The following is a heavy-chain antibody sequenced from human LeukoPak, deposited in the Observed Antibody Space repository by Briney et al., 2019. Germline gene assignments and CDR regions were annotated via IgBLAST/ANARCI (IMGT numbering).Heavy chain of an antibody. Sequence: GGSLRLSCGASGFTFSSHSMNWVRQAPGKGLEWVSGISGSGGSTYYADSVKGRFTISRDNSKKTLYLQMNSLRAEDTAVYYCAKGPAVTFDIWGQGTMVTVSS. CDR2: ISGSGGST. CDR1: GFTFSSHS. V-gene: IGHV3-23*01. J-gene: IGHJ3*02. CDR3: AKGPAVTFDI.